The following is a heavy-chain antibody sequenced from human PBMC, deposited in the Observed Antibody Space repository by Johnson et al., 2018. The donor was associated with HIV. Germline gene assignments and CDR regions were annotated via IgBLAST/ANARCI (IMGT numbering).Heavy chain of an antibody. CDR1: GFTFDDYG. J-gene: IGHJ3*02. CDR3: AKESKWESRTPHDFDI. V-gene: IGHV3-20*04. CDR2: INWNGGST. D-gene: IGHD1-26*01. Sequence: VQLVESGGGVVRPGGSLRLSCAASGFTFDDYGMSWVRQAPGKGLEWVSGINWNGGSTGYADSVKGRFTISRDHSKNTLYLQMKSLRVEDTAVYYCAKESKWESRTPHDFDIWGQGTMVTVSS.